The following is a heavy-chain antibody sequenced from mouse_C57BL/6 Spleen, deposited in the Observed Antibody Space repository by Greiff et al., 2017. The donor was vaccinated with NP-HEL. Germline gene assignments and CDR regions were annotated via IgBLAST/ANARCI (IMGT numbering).Heavy chain of an antibody. D-gene: IGHD2-3*01. CDR2: IDPSDSYT. CDR3: ARSRDGYYGY. CDR1: GYTFTSYW. Sequence: QVQLKQPGAELVMPGASVKLSCKASGYTFTSYWMHWVKQRPGQGLEWIGEIDPSDSYTNYNQKFKGKSTLTVDKSSSTAYMQLSSLTSEDSAVYYCARSRDGYYGYWGQGTTLTVSS. J-gene: IGHJ2*01. V-gene: IGHV1-69*01.